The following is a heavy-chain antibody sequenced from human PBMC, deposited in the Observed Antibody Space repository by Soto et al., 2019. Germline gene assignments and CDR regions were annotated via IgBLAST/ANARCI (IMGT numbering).Heavy chain of an antibody. CDR1: GDAISSSNYF. CDR2: IYYTGST. J-gene: IGHJ4*02. V-gene: IGHV4-39*01. Sequence: SETLSLTYSVSGDAISSSNYFWGWIRQPPGKGLEYIGNIYYTGSTEYNPSLKSRVTISVDTSKNQFSLKLSSVTAADTAVYYCARLWTYWVQGTLVTVSS. D-gene: IGHD1-1*01. CDR3: ARLWTY.